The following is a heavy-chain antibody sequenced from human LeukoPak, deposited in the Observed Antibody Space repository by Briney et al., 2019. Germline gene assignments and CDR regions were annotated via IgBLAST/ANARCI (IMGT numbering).Heavy chain of an antibody. J-gene: IGHJ6*03. CDR2: IYSGGST. D-gene: IGHD6-19*01. Sequence: PGGSLRLSCAASGFTVSSNYMSWVRQAPGKGLEWVSVIYSGGSTYYADSVKGRFTISRDNSKNTLYLQMNSLRPEDTAVFYCAKDGGSSGSQRYYYYYYMDVWGKGTTVTVSS. V-gene: IGHV3-66*01. CDR3: AKDGGSSGSQRYYYYYYMDV. CDR1: GFTVSSNY.